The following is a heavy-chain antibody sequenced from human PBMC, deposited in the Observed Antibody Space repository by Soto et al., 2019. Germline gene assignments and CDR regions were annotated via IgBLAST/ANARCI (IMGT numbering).Heavy chain of an antibody. J-gene: IGHJ4*02. Sequence: QVQLEESGGGVVQPGRSLRLSCEATGLIFSNHAMHWVRQAPGKGLEWVAFISYDGSNKDYADSVKGRFTSSRDNSKNNLYLNMNSLRAEDTAVYYCARGARVGHWLGLDNWGQGTLVTVSS. CDR1: GLIFSNHA. CDR2: ISYDGSNK. D-gene: IGHD6-19*01. V-gene: IGHV3-30*03. CDR3: ARGARVGHWLGLDN.